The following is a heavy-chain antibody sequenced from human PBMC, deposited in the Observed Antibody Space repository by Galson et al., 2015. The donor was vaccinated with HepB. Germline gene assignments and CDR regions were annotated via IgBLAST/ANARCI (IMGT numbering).Heavy chain of an antibody. CDR3: AGRGYSYGFDYYYGMDV. V-gene: IGHV3-48*02. CDR1: GFTFSGYS. D-gene: IGHD5-18*01. J-gene: IGHJ6*02. CDR2: ISSSRSSI. Sequence: SLRLSCAASGFTFSGYSMNWVRQAPGKGLEWVSYISSSRSSIYYADSVKGRFTISRDNAKNSLNLQMNSLRDEDTAVYYCAGRGYSYGFDYYYGMDVWGQGTTVTVSS.